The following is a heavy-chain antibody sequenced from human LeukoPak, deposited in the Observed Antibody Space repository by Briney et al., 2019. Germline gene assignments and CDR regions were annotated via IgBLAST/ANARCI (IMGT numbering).Heavy chain of an antibody. CDR2: ISWDSGSI. J-gene: IGHJ3*01. Sequence: GGSLRLPCAASGFTFDDYAMHWVRQAPGKGLEWVLGISWDSGSIGYADSVKGRFTISRDNATNSLYLQMNSLRADDTAVYYCAMKAVPRPRLHDAFDFWGQGTVVSVSS. CDR1: GFTFDDYA. D-gene: IGHD5-24*01. CDR3: AMKAVPRPRLHDAFDF. V-gene: IGHV3-9*01.